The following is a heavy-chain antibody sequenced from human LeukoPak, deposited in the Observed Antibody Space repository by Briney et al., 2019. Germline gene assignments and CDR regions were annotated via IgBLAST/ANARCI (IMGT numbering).Heavy chain of an antibody. J-gene: IGHJ4*02. V-gene: IGHV3-74*01. CDR2: ISSDGTNI. D-gene: IGHD3-16*01. Sequence: PGGSLTLSCAASGFSFRSSWMRWVRQAPGRGPVWVSRISSDGTNIRYADSVRGRFTVSRDNAKNTLYLQMNSLRVEDSAVYYCARDWGGSGPTSHDYWGQGTLVTVSS. CDR1: GFSFRSSW. CDR3: ARDWGGSGPTSHDY.